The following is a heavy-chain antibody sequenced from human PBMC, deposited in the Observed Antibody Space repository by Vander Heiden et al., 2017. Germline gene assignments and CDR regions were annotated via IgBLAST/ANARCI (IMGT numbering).Heavy chain of an antibody. J-gene: IGHJ3*02. D-gene: IGHD4-17*01. V-gene: IGHV4-34*01. CDR1: GGSFSGYY. Sequence: QVQLQQWGAGLLKPSETLSLTCAVYGGSFSGYYWSWIRQPPGKGLEWIGEINHSGSTNYNPSLKSRVTISVDTSKNQFSLKLSSVTAADTAVYYCAREYGDYGAGAFDIWGQGTMVTVSS. CDR2: INHSGST. CDR3: AREYGDYGAGAFDI.